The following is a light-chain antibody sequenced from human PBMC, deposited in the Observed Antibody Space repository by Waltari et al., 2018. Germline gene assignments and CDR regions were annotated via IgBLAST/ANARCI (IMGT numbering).Light chain of an antibody. V-gene: IGLV3-19*01. CDR1: SLRTSY. Sequence: SSELTQDPAVSVALGQTVRITCQGASLRTSYASWYQQKSGQAPILVLFGKNTRPSGIPDRFSGYNSETTTSLTITGAQAEDEADYYCSSRDSSASHVLFAGGTKLTVL. J-gene: IGLJ2*01. CDR3: SSRDSSASHVL. CDR2: GKN.